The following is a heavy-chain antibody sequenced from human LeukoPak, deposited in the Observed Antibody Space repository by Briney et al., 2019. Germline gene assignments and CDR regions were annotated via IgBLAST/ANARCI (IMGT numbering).Heavy chain of an antibody. D-gene: IGHD6-19*01. CDR2: MSGSGGST. CDR1: GFTFSNYA. V-gene: IGHV3-23*01. J-gene: IGHJ4*02. Sequence: PGGSLRLSRAASGFTFSNYAMSWVRQAPGKGLEWVSSMSGSGGSTYYADSVKGRFTISRDNSKNRLYLQMNNLRAEDTALYYCAKNQGQWLVPVDYWGQGTLVTVSS. CDR3: AKNQGQWLVPVDY.